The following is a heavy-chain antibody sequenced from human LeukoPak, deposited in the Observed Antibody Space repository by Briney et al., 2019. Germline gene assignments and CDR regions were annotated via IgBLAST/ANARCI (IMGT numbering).Heavy chain of an antibody. J-gene: IGHJ5*02. Sequence: SETLSLTCSVSGDSFSSYSWNWIRQPAGKRLEWIGSIYYSGSTYYNPSLKSRVTISVDTSKNQFSLKLSSVTAADTAVYYCAREGGRSSSWYRIKYNWFDPWGQGTLVTVSS. CDR1: GDSFSSYS. V-gene: IGHV4-4*07. CDR3: AREGGRSSSWYRIKYNWFDP. D-gene: IGHD6-13*01. CDR2: IYYSGST.